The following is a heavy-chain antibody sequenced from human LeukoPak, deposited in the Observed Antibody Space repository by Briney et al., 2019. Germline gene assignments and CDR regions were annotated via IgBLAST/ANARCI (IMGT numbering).Heavy chain of an antibody. CDR2: IYYTGRT. CDR1: GGSISSNNYY. CDR3: ARLGAAAGEFDC. J-gene: IGHJ4*02. V-gene: IGHV4-39*01. Sequence: SETLFLTCTVSGGSISSNNYYWGWIRQPPGKGLEWIGSIYYTGRTYYNPSLKSRVTISVDTSKKQFSLKLSSVTAADTAVYYCARLGAAAGEFDCWGQGTLVTVSS. D-gene: IGHD6-13*01.